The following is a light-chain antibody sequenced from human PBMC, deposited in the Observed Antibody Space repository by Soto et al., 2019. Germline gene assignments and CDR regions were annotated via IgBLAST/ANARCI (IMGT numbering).Light chain of an antibody. CDR3: QQYNNWPPWT. Sequence: EIVMTQSPATLSVSPGERATLSCRASQSVSSNLAWYQQKPGQAPRLLIYGASTRATGIPARFSGSGSGTEFTLTIRSLQSEDFAVYYXQQYNNWPPWTIGQGTKV. J-gene: IGKJ1*01. CDR1: QSVSSN. CDR2: GAS. V-gene: IGKV3-15*01.